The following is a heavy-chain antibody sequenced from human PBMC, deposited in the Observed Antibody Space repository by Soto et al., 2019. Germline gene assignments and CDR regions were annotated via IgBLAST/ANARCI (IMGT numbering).Heavy chain of an antibody. Sequence: PSETLSLTCTVSGGSISSYYWSWIRQPPGKGLEWIGYIYYSGSANYNPSLKSRVTISVDTSKNQFSLKLSSVTAADTAVYYCAREAGIAAAGTLAGNYYYGMDVWGQGTTVTVSS. CDR2: IYYSGSA. CDR1: GGSISSYY. V-gene: IGHV4-59*01. J-gene: IGHJ6*02. CDR3: AREAGIAAAGTLAGNYYYGMDV. D-gene: IGHD6-13*01.